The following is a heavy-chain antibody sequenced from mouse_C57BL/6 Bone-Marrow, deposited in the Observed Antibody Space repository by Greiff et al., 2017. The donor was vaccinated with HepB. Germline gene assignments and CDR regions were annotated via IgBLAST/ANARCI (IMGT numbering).Heavy chain of an antibody. Sequence: VQLQESGAELARPGASVKMSCKASGYTFTSYTMHWVKQRPGQGLEWIGYINPSSGYTKYNQKFKDKATLTADKSSSTAYMQLSSLTSEDSAVYYCARPFITTVVAFDYWGQGTTLTVSS. CDR2: INPSSGYT. V-gene: IGHV1-4*01. CDR1: GYTFTSYT. CDR3: ARPFITTVVAFDY. D-gene: IGHD1-1*01. J-gene: IGHJ2*01.